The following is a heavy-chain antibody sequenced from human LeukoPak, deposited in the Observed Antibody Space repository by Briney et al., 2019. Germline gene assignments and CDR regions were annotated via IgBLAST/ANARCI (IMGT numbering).Heavy chain of an antibody. D-gene: IGHD6-6*01. CDR2: IYTSGST. V-gene: IGHV4-4*07. J-gene: IGHJ5*02. CDR1: GGSISSYY. Sequence: KPSETLSLTCTVSGGSISSYYWSWIWQPAGKGLEWIGRIYTSGSTNYNPSLKSRVTMSVDTSKNQFSLKLSSVTAADTAVYYCARVVREGSSQSAGGWFDPWGQGTLVTVSS. CDR3: ARVVREGSSQSAGGWFDP.